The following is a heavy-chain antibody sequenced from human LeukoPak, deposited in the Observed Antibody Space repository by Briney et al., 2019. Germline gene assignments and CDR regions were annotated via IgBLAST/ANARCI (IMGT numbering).Heavy chain of an antibody. CDR3: AKDHTKYCSGGSCYSRGFEY. Sequence: PGRSLRLSCAASGFTFSSYGMHWVRQAPGKGLEWVAVISYDGSNKYYADSVKGRFTISRDNSENTLYLQMNSLRAEDTAVYYCAKDHTKYCSGGSCYSRGFEYWGQGTLVTVSS. J-gene: IGHJ4*02. V-gene: IGHV3-30*18. D-gene: IGHD2-15*01. CDR2: ISYDGSNK. CDR1: GFTFSSYG.